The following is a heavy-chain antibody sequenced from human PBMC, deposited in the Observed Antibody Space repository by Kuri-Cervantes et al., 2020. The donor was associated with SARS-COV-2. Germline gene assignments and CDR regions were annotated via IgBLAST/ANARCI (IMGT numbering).Heavy chain of an antibody. Sequence: SETLSLTCTVSGGSISSGDYYWSWIRQPPGEGLEWIGYIYYSGSTNYNPSLKSRVTISVDTSKNQFSLKLSSVTAADTAIYYCARSWVSVAARYGGFDNWGQGTLVTVSS. J-gene: IGHJ4*02. D-gene: IGHD6-19*01. CDR3: ARSWVSVAARYGGFDN. V-gene: IGHV4-61*08. CDR1: GGSISSGDYY. CDR2: IYYSGST.